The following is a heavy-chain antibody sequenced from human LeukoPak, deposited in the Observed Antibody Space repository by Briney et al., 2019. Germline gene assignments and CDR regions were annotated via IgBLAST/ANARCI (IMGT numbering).Heavy chain of an antibody. J-gene: IGHJ4*02. CDR1: GFTLSNYW. D-gene: IGHD2-2*01. Sequence: GGSLRLSCTASGFTLSNYWMHWVRQAPGKGLVWVSRINSPGGTTNYADSVKGRFTISRDNAKNTLYLQMNSLRAEDTAVYYCARVASETYHWDYWGQGTLVTVSS. V-gene: IGHV3-74*01. CDR2: INSPGGTT. CDR3: ARVASETYHWDY.